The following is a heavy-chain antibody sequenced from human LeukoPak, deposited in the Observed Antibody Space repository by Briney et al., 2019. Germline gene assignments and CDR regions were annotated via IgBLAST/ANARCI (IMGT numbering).Heavy chain of an antibody. V-gene: IGHV4-4*07. D-gene: IGHD2-15*01. CDR2: IYTRGST. Sequence: SETLSLTCTVSGGSINNYYWSWIRQPAGKGLEWIGRIYTRGSTNYNPSLKSRGTISVDTSKNQFSLKLRSVTAADKAVYYCARGRYCSADICSGGDAFDIWGQGTMVSVSS. J-gene: IGHJ3*02. CDR3: ARGRYCSADICSGGDAFDI. CDR1: GGSINNYY.